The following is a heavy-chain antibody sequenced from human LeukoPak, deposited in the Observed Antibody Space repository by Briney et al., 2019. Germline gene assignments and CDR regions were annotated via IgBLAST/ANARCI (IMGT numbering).Heavy chain of an antibody. CDR2: ISYDGSNK. CDR3: ARDAMVYAILHYHGMDV. CDR1: GFTFSSYA. J-gene: IGHJ6*02. Sequence: GGSLRLSCAASGFTFSSYAMHWVRQAPGKGLEWVAVISYDGSNKYYADSVKGRFTISRDNSKNTLYLQMNSLRAEDTAVYYCARDAMVYAILHYHGMDVWGQGTTVTVSS. V-gene: IGHV3-30*04. D-gene: IGHD2-8*01.